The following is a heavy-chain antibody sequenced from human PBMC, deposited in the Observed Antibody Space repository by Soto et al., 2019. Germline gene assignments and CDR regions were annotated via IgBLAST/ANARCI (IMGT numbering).Heavy chain of an antibody. CDR3: ARGESVVGDY. J-gene: IGHJ4*02. CDR1: GYTFTSQN. D-gene: IGHD2-15*01. CDR2: INPSVGST. V-gene: IGHV1-46*01. Sequence: ASVKVSCKASGYTFTSQNMHWVRQAPGQGLEWMGVINPSVGSTTYAQKFQGRVTMTRDTSTSTVYMEVSSLRSEDTAVYYCARGESVVGDYWGQGTLVTVSS.